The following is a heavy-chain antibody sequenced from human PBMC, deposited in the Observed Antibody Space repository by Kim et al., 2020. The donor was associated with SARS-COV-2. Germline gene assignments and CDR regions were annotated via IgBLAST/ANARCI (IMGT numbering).Heavy chain of an antibody. Sequence: GGSLRLSCAASGFTFSSYAMHWVRQAPGKGLEWVAVISYDGSNKYYADSVKGRFTISRDNSKNTLYLQMNSLRAEDTAVYYCARSRYSSGWYGPDYWGQGTLVTVSS. CDR3: ARSRYSSGWYGPDY. D-gene: IGHD6-19*01. V-gene: IGHV3-30*04. J-gene: IGHJ4*02. CDR1: GFTFSSYA. CDR2: ISYDGSNK.